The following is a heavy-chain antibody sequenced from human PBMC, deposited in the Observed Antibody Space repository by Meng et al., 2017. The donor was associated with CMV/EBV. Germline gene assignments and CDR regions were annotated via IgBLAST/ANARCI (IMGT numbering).Heavy chain of an antibody. D-gene: IGHD3-10*01. CDR2: ISWNSGSI. J-gene: IGHJ3*02. CDR1: GFTFDDYA. V-gene: IGHV3-9*01. Sequence: SLKISCAASGFTFDDYAMHWVRQAPGKGLEWVSGISWNSGSIGYADSVKGRFTISRDNAKNSLYLQMNSLRAEDTVLYYCAKAYGSYDIGDAFDIWGQGTMVTVSS. CDR3: AKAYGSYDIGDAFDI.